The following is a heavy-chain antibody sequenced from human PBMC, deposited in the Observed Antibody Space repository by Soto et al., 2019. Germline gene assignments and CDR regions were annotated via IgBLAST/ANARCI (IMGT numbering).Heavy chain of an antibody. CDR2: IYYSGST. CDR3: ARDLIGPHQYCSSTSCHRIYYYYYGMDV. D-gene: IGHD2-2*01. V-gene: IGHV4-30-4*01. J-gene: IGHJ6*02. CDR1: GGSISSGDYY. Sequence: SETLSLTCTVSGGSISSGDYYWSWIRQPPGKGLEGIGYIYYSGSTYYNPSLKSGVTILVDTSKHQFSLQLSSVTAAATAVYYYARDLIGPHQYCSSTSCHRIYYYYYGMDVWCQGTTVTVS.